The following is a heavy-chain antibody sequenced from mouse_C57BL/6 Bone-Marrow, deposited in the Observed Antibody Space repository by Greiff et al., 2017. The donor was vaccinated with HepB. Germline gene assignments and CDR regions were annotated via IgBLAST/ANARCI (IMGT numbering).Heavy chain of an antibody. V-gene: IGHV14-3*01. CDR1: GFNIKNTY. D-gene: IGHD2-3*01. Sequence: VQLQQSVAELVRPGASVKLSCTASGFNIKNTYMHWVKQRPEQGLEWIGRIDPANGNTKNAPKFQGKATITADPSTNTASLQLSSLTSEDTAIYSCARDDGYPRFAYWGQGTLVTVSA. CDR3: ARDDGYPRFAY. J-gene: IGHJ3*01. CDR2: IDPANGNT.